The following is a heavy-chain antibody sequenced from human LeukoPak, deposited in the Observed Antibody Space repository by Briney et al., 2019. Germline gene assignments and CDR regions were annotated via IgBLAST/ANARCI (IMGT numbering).Heavy chain of an antibody. CDR2: ISYDGSNK. CDR1: GFTFSSYA. V-gene: IGHV3-30*04. D-gene: IGHD5-12*01. J-gene: IGHJ6*03. CDR3: ARGIVATRTYYYYMDV. Sequence: PGRSLRLSCAASGFTFSSYAMHWVRQAPGKGLEWVAVISYDGSNKYYADSVKGRFTISRDNSKNTLYLQMNSLRAEDTAVYYCARGIVATRTYYYYMDVWGKGTTVTVSS.